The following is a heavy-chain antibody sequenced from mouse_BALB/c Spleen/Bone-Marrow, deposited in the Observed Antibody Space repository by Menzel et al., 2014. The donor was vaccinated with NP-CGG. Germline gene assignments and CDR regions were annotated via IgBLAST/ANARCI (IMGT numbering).Heavy chain of an antibody. CDR1: GYTFTSYY. Sequence: QVQLKESGAELVKPGASVKLSCKASGYTFTSYYLYWVKQRPGQGLEWIGEISPSNGGTNFNERFKSKASLTVDKSSSTAYMQLNSLTSEDSAVYYCTRRSLLSDYYSMDYWGQGTSVTVSS. CDR2: ISPSNGGT. J-gene: IGHJ4*01. D-gene: IGHD2-10*01. V-gene: IGHV1S81*02. CDR3: TRRSLLSDYYSMDY.